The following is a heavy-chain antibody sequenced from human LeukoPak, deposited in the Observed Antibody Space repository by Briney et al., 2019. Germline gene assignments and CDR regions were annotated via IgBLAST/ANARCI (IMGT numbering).Heavy chain of an antibody. CDR1: GGSISSGDYY. CDR2: IYYSGST. CDR3: ARDARYCSGGSCYFRWFDP. Sequence: SETLSLTCTVSGGSISSGDYYWGWIRQPPGKGLEWIGYIYYSGSTYYNPSLKSRVTISVDTSKNQFSLKLSSVTAADTAVYYCARDARYCSGGSCYFRWFDPWGQGTLVTVSS. D-gene: IGHD2-15*01. V-gene: IGHV4-30-4*01. J-gene: IGHJ5*02.